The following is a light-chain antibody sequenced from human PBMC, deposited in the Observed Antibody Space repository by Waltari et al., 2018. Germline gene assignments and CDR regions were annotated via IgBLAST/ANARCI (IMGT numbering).Light chain of an antibody. CDR1: QDISNY. V-gene: IGKV1-33*01. J-gene: IGKJ4*01. Sequence: DIQLTQSPSSLSAVVGDRVTITCQASQDISNYINWYQQRPGKAPKLLIYDVSDLERGVPSRFSGSGSGTAFTFTISSLQPEDVATYFCQQYHNLPLTFGGGTKVDIK. CDR2: DVS. CDR3: QQYHNLPLT.